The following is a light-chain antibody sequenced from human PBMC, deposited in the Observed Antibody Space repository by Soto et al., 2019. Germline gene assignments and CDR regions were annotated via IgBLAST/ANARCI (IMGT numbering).Light chain of an antibody. V-gene: IGKV1-39*01. CDR3: QQSYSTHT. CDR2: AAS. J-gene: IGKJ2*01. CDR1: QSTSSY. Sequence: DIQMTQYPSSLSASVGDTITITCRASQSTSSYLNWYQQKPGKAPKLLIDAASSLQSGVPSRFSGSGSGTDFTLTISSLQPEALATYFCQQSYSTHTFGQGTKLEIK.